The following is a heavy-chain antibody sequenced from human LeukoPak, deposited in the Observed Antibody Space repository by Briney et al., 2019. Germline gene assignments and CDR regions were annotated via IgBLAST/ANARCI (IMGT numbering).Heavy chain of an antibody. V-gene: IGHV3-30-3*01. CDR1: GSTFSSYA. CDR2: ISYDGSSK. D-gene: IGHD1-1*01. J-gene: IGHJ4*02. CDR3: ARGRSTYYLDY. Sequence: GRSLRLSCAASGSTFSSYAMHWVRQAPGKGLEWVAVISYDGSSKYYADSVKGLFTISRDNSKITLYLQMNSLRAEDTAVYYCARGRSTYYLDYWGQGTLVTVSS.